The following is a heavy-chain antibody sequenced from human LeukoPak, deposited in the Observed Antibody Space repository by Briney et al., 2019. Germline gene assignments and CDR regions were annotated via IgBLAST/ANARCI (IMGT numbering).Heavy chain of an antibody. V-gene: IGHV4-59*12. CDR3: AGRGRGSSWSSFDY. Sequence: AETLSLPCTVSSGSISSYYWSWIRQPPGKGLEWVGYIYYSGSTNYNPSLKSRVTISVDTSKNQFSLKLNSVTAADTAVYYCAGRGRGSSWSSFDYWGRGVLVTVSS. CDR1: SGSISSYY. J-gene: IGHJ4*02. D-gene: IGHD6-13*01. CDR2: IYYSGST.